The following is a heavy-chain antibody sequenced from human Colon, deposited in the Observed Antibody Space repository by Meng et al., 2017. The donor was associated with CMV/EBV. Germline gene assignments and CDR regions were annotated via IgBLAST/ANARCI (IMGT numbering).Heavy chain of an antibody. CDR2: IWNAGSST. V-gene: IGHV3-23*03. J-gene: IGHJ4*02. CDR3: AKAQSDWEFTLDY. D-gene: IGHD3-10*01. Sequence: ASGFRFSSYAMTWVRQAPGKGLEWVSIIWNAGSSTSYADSVKGRFTISRDNSKNTLYLQMDSLRAEDTAVYYCAKAQSDWEFTLDYWGQGTLVTVSS. CDR1: GFRFSSYA.